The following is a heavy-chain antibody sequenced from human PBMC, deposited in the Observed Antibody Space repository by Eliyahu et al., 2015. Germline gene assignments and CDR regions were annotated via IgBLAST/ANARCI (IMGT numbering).Heavy chain of an antibody. CDR1: XGSISXSSXY. Sequence: QLQLQESGPGLVKPSETLSLTCTVPXGSISXSSXYWGXIRQPPGKGLEWIGSIYYSGSTYYNPSFKSRVAISVDTSKNQFSLKLSSVTAADTAVYYCARDKYCSSSSCYENYFDYWGQGTLVTVSS. J-gene: IGHJ4*02. CDR3: ARDKYCSSSSCYENYFDY. V-gene: IGHV4-39*07. CDR2: IYYSGST. D-gene: IGHD2-2*01.